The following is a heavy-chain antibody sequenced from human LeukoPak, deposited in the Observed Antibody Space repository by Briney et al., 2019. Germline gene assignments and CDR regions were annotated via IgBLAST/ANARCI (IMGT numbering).Heavy chain of an antibody. CDR2: ISVSGGST. Sequence: PGGSLRLSCAASGFTFSSYAMRWVRQAPGKGREGVSGISVSGGSTAYAESVKGRFTISRDNPRNTLHMQMNSLRAEDTALYYCAIMHPYYNGNGYWVQWGQGTLVTVSS. CDR1: GFTFSSYA. J-gene: IGHJ4*02. CDR3: AIMHPYYNGNGYWVQ. D-gene: IGHD3-22*01. V-gene: IGHV3-23*01.